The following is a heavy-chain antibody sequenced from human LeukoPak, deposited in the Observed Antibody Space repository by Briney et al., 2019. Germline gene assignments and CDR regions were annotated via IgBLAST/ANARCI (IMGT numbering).Heavy chain of an antibody. V-gene: IGHV1-69*06. CDR3: ARAYDILTGYFGY. CDR1: GGTFSSYA. D-gene: IGHD3-9*01. CDR2: IIPIFGTA. J-gene: IGHJ4*02. Sequence: GASVKVSCKASGGTFSSYAISWVRQAPGQGLEWMGGIIPIFGTANYAQKFQGRVTITADKSTSTAYMELSSLRSEDTAVYYCARAYDILTGYFGYWGQGTLVTVSS.